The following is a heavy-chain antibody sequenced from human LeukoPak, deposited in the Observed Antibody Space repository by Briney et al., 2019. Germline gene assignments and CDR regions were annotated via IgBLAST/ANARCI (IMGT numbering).Heavy chain of an antibody. V-gene: IGHV1-46*03. CDR2: INPSGGST. CDR3: ARDTGPHDSGFPPGYGMDV. D-gene: IGHD5-12*01. CDR1: GYTFTSYY. J-gene: IGHJ6*02. Sequence: ASVKVYCKASGYTFTSYYMHWVRQAPGQGLEWMGIINPSGGSTSYAQKFQGRVTMTRDTSTSTVYMELSSLRSEDTAVYYCARDTGPHDSGFPPGYGMDVWGQGTTVTVSS.